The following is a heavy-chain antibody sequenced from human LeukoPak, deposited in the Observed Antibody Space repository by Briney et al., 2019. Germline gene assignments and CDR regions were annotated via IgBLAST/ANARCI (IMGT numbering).Heavy chain of an antibody. J-gene: IGHJ3*02. CDR3: ARGYSSSPRGAFDI. CDR2: ISSSSSYI. D-gene: IGHD6-13*01. Sequence: GGSLRLSCAASGFTFSSYSMNWVRQAPGKGLEWVSSISSSSSYIYYADSVKGRFTISRDNAMNSLYLQMNSLRAEDTAVYYCARGYSSSPRGAFDIWGQGTMVTVSS. CDR1: GFTFSSYS. V-gene: IGHV3-21*01.